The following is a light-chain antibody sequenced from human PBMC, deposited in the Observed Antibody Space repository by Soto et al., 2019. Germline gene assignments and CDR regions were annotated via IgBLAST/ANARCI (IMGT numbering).Light chain of an antibody. CDR1: QSISSW. V-gene: IGKV1-12*01. J-gene: IGKJ5*01. Sequence: DIQMTQSPSTLSASVGDRVTMAFRASQSISSWLAWYQQKPGKAPRLLIYEATNLQSGVPPRFSGSGSGTDFTLTISSLQPEDFATYFCQQANSFPITFGQGTRLEIK. CDR2: EAT. CDR3: QQANSFPIT.